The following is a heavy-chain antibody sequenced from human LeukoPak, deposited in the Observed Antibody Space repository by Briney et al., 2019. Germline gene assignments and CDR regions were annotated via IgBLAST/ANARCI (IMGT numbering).Heavy chain of an antibody. CDR1: GFTFSSYG. CDR3: AKDQTAMALDY. CDR2: ISHDGSNK. Sequence: GGSLRLSCAASGFTFSSYGMHWVRQAPGKGLEWVAVISHDGSNKYYADSVKGRFTISRDNSKNTLYLQMNSLRAEDTAVYYCAKDQTAMALDYWGQGTLVTVSS. J-gene: IGHJ4*02. V-gene: IGHV3-30*18. D-gene: IGHD5-18*01.